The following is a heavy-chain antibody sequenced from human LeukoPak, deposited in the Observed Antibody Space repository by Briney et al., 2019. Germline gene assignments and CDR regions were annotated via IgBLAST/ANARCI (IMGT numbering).Heavy chain of an antibody. CDR3: ARCGYYDFWSGYNSATFDY. V-gene: IGHV4-39*01. D-gene: IGHD3-3*01. J-gene: IGHJ4*02. Sequence: KPSETLSLTCTVSSGSISSSSYYWGWIRQPPGKGLGWIGSIYYSGSTYYKPSLKSRVTISVDTSKNQFSLKLTSVTAADTAVYYCARCGYYDFWSGYNSATFDYWGQGTLVTVSS. CDR1: SGSISSSSYY. CDR2: IYYSGST.